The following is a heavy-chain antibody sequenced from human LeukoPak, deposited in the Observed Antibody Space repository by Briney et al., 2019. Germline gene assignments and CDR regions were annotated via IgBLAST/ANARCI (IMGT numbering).Heavy chain of an antibody. V-gene: IGHV3-23*01. D-gene: IGHD2-21*02. J-gene: IGHJ4*02. Sequence: GGSLRLSCAASGFTFSSYAMSWVRQAPGKGLEWVSAISGSGGSTYYADSVKGRFTISRDNSKNTLYLQMNSLRAEDMAVYYCAKDHVVVVTAIRHRYFDYWGQGTLVTVSS. CDR1: GFTFSSYA. CDR2: ISGSGGST. CDR3: AKDHVVVVTAIRHRYFDY.